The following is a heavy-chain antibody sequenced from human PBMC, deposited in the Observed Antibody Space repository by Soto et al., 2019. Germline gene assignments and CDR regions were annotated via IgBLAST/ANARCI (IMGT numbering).Heavy chain of an antibody. D-gene: IGHD2-21*02. CDR1: GGSISSYY. CDR2: MYNTGST. Sequence: PSETLSLTCTFSGGSISSYYWSLIRQPPGKGLEWIGYMYNTGSTIYNPSLKSRVTISVDTSKNQFSLKLNSVTAADTAVYYCARDLWGYCGADCYPLDVWGRGTMVTVSS. J-gene: IGHJ6*02. CDR3: ARDLWGYCGADCYPLDV. V-gene: IGHV4-59*01.